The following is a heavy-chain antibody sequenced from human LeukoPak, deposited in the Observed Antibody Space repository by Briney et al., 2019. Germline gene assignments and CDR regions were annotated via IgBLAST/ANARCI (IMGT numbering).Heavy chain of an antibody. V-gene: IGHV1-18*01. D-gene: IGHD2-15*01. CDR2: ISAYNGNT. Sequence: GASVKVSCKASGGTFSSSALSWVRQAPGQGLEWMGWISAYNGNTNYAQKLQGRVTMTTDTSTSTAYMELRSLRSDDTAVYYCARASYYSGGSCYSPYWGQGTLVTVSS. CDR1: GGTFSSSA. J-gene: IGHJ4*02. CDR3: ARASYYSGGSCYSPY.